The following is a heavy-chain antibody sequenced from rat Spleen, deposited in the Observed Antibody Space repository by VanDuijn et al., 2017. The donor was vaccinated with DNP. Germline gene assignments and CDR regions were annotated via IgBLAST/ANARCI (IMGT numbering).Heavy chain of an antibody. J-gene: IGHJ2*01. CDR2: ITPTSGNT. Sequence: ELQLLEYGGGLVQPGRSLKLSCAASGFTFSSSDMAWVRQAPTMGLEWVSSITPTSGNTYYRDSVKGRFTSSRDNKKSTLYLQMDSLRSEDTATYYCARGGGLDYWGQGVMVTVSS. V-gene: IGHV5-25*01. CDR3: ARGGGLDY. CDR1: GFTFSSSD.